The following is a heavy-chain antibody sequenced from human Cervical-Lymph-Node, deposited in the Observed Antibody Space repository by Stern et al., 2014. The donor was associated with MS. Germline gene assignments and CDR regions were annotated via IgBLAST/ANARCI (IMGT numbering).Heavy chain of an antibody. Sequence: VQLVQSGAEVKKPGSSVKVSCKASGGIFSRYATTWVRQAPGQGLEWMGGIIPVFGSANYAQKFHGRVSITADESTSTAYMELSGLRSEDTAVYFCARARQRGPTYSYAVDVWGQGTAVTVS. CDR2: IIPVFGSA. CDR1: GGIFSRYA. CDR3: ARARQRGPTYSYAVDV. J-gene: IGHJ6*02. D-gene: IGHD3-10*01. V-gene: IGHV1-69*01.